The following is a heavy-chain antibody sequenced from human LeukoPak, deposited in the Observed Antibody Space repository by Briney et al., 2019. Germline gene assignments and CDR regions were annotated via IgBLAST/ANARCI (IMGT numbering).Heavy chain of an antibody. CDR1: GDSISSSRYY. Sequence: SETLSLTCTVSGDSISSSRYYWGWIRQPPGKGLEWIGSVYYSGSTYYNPSLKSRVTMSVDTSKSQFSLKLTFVTAADTAVYYCARQPGSGSYDYWGQGTLVTVSS. D-gene: IGHD1-26*01. CDR3: ARQPGSGSYDY. J-gene: IGHJ4*02. V-gene: IGHV4-39*01. CDR2: VYYSGST.